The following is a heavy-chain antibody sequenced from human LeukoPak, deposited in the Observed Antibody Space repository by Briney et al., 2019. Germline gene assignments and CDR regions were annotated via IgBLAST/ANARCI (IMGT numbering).Heavy chain of an antibody. Sequence: SETLSLTCTVSGGSVRSRDFYWVWLRQPPGKGPEWIGSFYYSGSTYYNPSLKGRVTISVDTSKNQFSLKLSSVTAADTAVYYCARSAWLDNYYYGSGSYPIDHWGQGILVTVSS. J-gene: IGHJ4*02. CDR3: ARSAWLDNYYYGSGSYPIDH. CDR1: GGSVRSRDFY. CDR2: FYYSGST. V-gene: IGHV4-39*07. D-gene: IGHD3-10*01.